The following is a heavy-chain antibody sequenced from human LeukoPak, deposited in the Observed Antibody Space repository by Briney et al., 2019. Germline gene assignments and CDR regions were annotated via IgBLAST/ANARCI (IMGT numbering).Heavy chain of an antibody. CDR3: AREFLKYSSSSGSFDP. V-gene: IGHV1-8*03. CDR2: MNPNSGNT. CDR1: GYTFTSYD. J-gene: IGHJ5*02. D-gene: IGHD6-13*01. Sequence: ASVKVSCKASGYTFTSYDINWVRQATGQGLEWMGWMNPNSGNTGYAQKFQGRVTITRNASISTAYMELSSLRSDDTAVYYCAREFLKYSSSSGSFDPWGQGTLVTVSS.